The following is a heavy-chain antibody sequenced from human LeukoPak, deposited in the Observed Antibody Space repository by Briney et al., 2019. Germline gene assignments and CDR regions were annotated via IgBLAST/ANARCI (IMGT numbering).Heavy chain of an antibody. CDR3: ARDALDGSLTVDY. CDR2: IIPILGIA. V-gene: IGHV1-69*04. Sequence: ASVKVSCKASGGTFSSYAISWVRQAPGQGLEWMGRIIPILGIANYAQKFQGRVTITADKSTSTAYMELSSLRSEDTAVYYCARDALDGSLTVDYWGQGALVTVSS. CDR1: GGTFSSYA. J-gene: IGHJ4*02. D-gene: IGHD1-26*01.